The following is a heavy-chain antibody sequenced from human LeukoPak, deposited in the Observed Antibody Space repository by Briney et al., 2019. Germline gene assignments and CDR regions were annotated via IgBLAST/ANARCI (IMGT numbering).Heavy chain of an antibody. Sequence: SETLSLTCTVSGGSISSYYWSWIRQPPGKGLEWIGYIYYSGSTNYNPSLKSRVTISVDTSRNQSSLKLSSVTAADTAVYYCARRAFYDYGRWFDPWGQGTLVTVSS. V-gene: IGHV4-59*08. CDR2: IYYSGST. D-gene: IGHD3-16*01. CDR1: GGSISSYY. J-gene: IGHJ5*02. CDR3: ARRAFYDYGRWFDP.